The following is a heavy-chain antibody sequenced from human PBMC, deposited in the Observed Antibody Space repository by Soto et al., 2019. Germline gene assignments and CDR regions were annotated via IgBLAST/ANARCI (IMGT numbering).Heavy chain of an antibody. J-gene: IGHJ6*02. V-gene: IGHV3-33*01. Sequence: QVQLVESGGGVVQPGRSLRLSCAASGFTFSSYGMHWVRQAPGKGLEWVAVIWYDGSNKYYADSVKCRFTISRDNSKNTMYLQMNSLRAEDTAVYYCARDQVWEYLGVVGKMDVWGQGTTVTVSS. CDR2: IWYDGSNK. CDR1: GFTFSSYG. CDR3: ARDQVWEYLGVVGKMDV. D-gene: IGHD1-26*01.